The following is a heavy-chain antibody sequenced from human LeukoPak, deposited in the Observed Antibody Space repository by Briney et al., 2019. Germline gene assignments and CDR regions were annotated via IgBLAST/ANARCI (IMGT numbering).Heavy chain of an antibody. CDR2: ITGGGT. CDR3: TKDLSGRSYSYYYMDV. Sequence: GGSLRLSCAASGFSFSTYAMSWVRQAPGKGLEWVSTITGGGTYYADSVRGRFTISRDNSKNTLFLQMNSLRAEDTAVYSCTKDLSGRSYSYYYMDVWGRGTTVTVSS. D-gene: IGHD1-26*01. V-gene: IGHV3-23*01. CDR1: GFSFSTYA. J-gene: IGHJ6*03.